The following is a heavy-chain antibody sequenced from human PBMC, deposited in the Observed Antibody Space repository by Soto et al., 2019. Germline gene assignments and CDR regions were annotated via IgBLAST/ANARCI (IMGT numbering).Heavy chain of an antibody. CDR3: AKDGGRGDDYYDYGMEV. CDR1: GGTFSSHT. J-gene: IGHJ6*02. D-gene: IGHD1-26*01. V-gene: IGHV1-69*08. Sequence: QVQLVQSGAEVKKPGSSVKVSCKASGGTFSSHTINCVRQAPGQGLEWMGRIIPILGITNYAQRFQGRVTIIADKVTSTAYLELISLRSEHTSVYYCAKDGGRGDDYYDYGMEVWGQGTTVTVSS. CDR2: IIPILGIT.